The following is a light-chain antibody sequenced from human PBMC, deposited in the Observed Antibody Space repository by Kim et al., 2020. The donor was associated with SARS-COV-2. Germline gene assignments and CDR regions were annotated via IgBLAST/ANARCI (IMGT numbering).Light chain of an antibody. Sequence: QSALTQPASVSGSPGQSITISCTGTSSDVGSYNLVSWYQQHPGKAPKLMICEVNKRPSGVSNRFSGSKSGNTASLTISGLQAGDEADYYCCSYAGSSTYVFGTGTKVTVL. CDR2: EVN. J-gene: IGLJ1*01. CDR3: CSYAGSSTYV. V-gene: IGLV2-23*02. CDR1: SSDVGSYNL.